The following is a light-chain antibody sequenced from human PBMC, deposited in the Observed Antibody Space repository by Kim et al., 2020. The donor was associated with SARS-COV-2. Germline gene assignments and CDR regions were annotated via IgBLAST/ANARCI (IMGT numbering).Light chain of an antibody. CDR1: SSDVGSYNR. CDR3: SSYTSSSTFV. J-gene: IGLJ1*01. Sequence: GQSVTISCTGSSSDVGSYNRVSWYQQPPGTAPKLMIYGVSNRPSGVPDRFSGSKSGNTASLTISGLQAEDEADYYCSSYTSSSTFVFGTGTKVTVL. V-gene: IGLV2-18*02. CDR2: GVS.